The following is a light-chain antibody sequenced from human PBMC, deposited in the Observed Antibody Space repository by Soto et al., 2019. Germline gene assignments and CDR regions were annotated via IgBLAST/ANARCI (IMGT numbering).Light chain of an antibody. CDR3: QQYDNLPYT. Sequence: DIQMTQSPSSLSASIGDRVTITCQASQDINNYLNWYQQKPGKAPKLLIYDASNLETGVPSRFSGSGSGTDFTFILSSLQPEDIATYFCQQYDNLPYTFGQGTKLEI. J-gene: IGKJ2*01. CDR1: QDINNY. V-gene: IGKV1-33*01. CDR2: DAS.